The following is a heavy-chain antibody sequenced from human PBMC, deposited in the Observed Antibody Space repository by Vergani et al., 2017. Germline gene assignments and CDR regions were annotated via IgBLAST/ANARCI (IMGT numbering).Heavy chain of an antibody. CDR1: GYNFTSFD. V-gene: IGHV1-8*01. D-gene: IGHD3/OR15-3a*01. CDR3: ARGVLDSKYRHNWFGP. J-gene: IGHJ5*02. Sequence: QEQLVQSGAEVRKPGASVTVSCKASGYNFTSFDINWVRLATGQGLEWMGWMNPKSGNTAYAAKFQGRITMNRDSSTDTAYMEKKSLRSEDTAIYFCARGVLDSKYRHNWFGPWCQGTVVTVSS. CDR2: MNPKSGNT.